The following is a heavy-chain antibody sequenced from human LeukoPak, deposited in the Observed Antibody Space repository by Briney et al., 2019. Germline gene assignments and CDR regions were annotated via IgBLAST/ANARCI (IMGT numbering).Heavy chain of an antibody. V-gene: IGHV3-30-3*02. J-gene: IGHJ4*02. Sequence: GGSLRLSCAASGFTFSSYAMHWVRQAPGKGLEWVAVISYDGSNKYYADSVKGRFTISRDNSKNTLYLQMNSLRAEDTAVYYCAKNPPLLWFGEAYFDYWGQGTLVTVSS. CDR2: ISYDGSNK. D-gene: IGHD3-10*01. CDR1: GFTFSSYA. CDR3: AKNPPLLWFGEAYFDY.